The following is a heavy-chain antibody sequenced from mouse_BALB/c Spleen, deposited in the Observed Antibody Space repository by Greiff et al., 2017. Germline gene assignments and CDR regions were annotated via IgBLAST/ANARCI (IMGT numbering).Heavy chain of an antibody. CDR3: ARRYRYDGNYYAMDY. Sequence: DVQLVESGGDLVKPGGSLKLSCAASGFTFSSYGMSWVRQTPDKRLEWVATISSGGSYTYYPDSVKGRFTISRDNAKNTLYLQMSSLKSEDTAMYYCARRYRYDGNYYAMDYWGQGTSVTVSS. D-gene: IGHD2-14*01. V-gene: IGHV5-6*01. CDR1: GFTFSSYG. CDR2: ISSGGSYT. J-gene: IGHJ4*01.